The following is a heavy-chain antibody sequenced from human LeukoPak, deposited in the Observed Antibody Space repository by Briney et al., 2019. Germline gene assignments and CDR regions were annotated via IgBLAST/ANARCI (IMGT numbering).Heavy chain of an antibody. D-gene: IGHD6-6*01. CDR1: GGSFSGYY. J-gene: IGHJ6*02. CDR2: INHSGST. V-gene: IGHV4-34*01. CDR3: AIAARPSRTYYYYYGMDV. Sequence: SETLSLTCAVYGGSFSGYYWSWIRQPPGKGLEWIGEINHSGSTNYNPSLKSRVTISVDTSKNQFSLKLSSVTAADTAVYYCAIAARPSRTYYYYYGMDVWGQGTTVTVSS.